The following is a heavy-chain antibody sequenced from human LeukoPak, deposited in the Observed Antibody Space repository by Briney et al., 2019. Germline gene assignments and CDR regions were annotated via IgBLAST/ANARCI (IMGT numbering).Heavy chain of an antibody. Sequence: PSETLSLTCTVSGGSLSSYSWSWIRQPPGKGLEWIGYIYYSGSTNYNPSLKRRVTISVDTSKNQFSRKLSSVTAADTAVYYCARESQLLFDYWGQGTLVTVSS. CDR1: GGSLSSYS. CDR2: IYYSGST. J-gene: IGHJ4*02. CDR3: ARESQLLFDY. D-gene: IGHD2-2*01. V-gene: IGHV4-59*01.